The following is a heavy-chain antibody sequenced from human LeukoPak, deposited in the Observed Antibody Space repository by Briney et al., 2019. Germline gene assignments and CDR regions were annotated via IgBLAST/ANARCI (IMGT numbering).Heavy chain of an antibody. CDR2: IYPGDSDT. Sequence: GESLKISCKGSGYSFTSYWIGWVRQMPGKGLEWMGIIYPGDSDTRYSPFFQGQVTISADKSISTAYLQWSSLKASDTAIYYCARHDCSRSSCYSGGNNWFDPWGQGTLVTVSS. J-gene: IGHJ5*02. CDR3: ARHDCSRSSCYSGGNNWFDP. V-gene: IGHV5-51*01. D-gene: IGHD2-15*01. CDR1: GYSFTSYW.